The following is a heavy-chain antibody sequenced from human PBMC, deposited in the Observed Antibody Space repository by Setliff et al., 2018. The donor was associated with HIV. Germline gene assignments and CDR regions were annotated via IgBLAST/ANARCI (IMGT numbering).Heavy chain of an antibody. CDR2: ISVYNGYT. CDR1: GYTFTSYA. J-gene: IGHJ4*02. V-gene: IGHV1-18*01. CDR3: ARAYDTLTGYYDY. Sequence: ASVKVSCKASGYTFTSYAMHWVRQAPGQGLEWMGWISVYNGYTNYAQKLQDRVIMTTDTSTSTAYMELRSLRSDDTAVYYCARAYDTLTGYYDYWGQGTLVTVSS. D-gene: IGHD3-9*01.